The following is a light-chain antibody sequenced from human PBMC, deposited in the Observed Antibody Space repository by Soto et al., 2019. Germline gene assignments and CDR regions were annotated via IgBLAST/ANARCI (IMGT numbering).Light chain of an antibody. Sequence: DIQMTQSPSTLSASVGDRVTITCRASQSISSWLAWYQQKPGKAPKLLIYDATSLESGVPSRFSGSGSGTEFTLTISSLQPDDFATYWCQQYNTLPMFGPGTKVDI. J-gene: IGKJ1*01. CDR3: QQYNTLPM. V-gene: IGKV1-5*01. CDR2: DAT. CDR1: QSISSW.